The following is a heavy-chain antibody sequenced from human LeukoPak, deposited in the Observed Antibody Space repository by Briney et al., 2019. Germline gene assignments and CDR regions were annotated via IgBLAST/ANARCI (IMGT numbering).Heavy chain of an antibody. CDR2: IYYSGTT. CDR3: ARGRGYADF. CDR1: RGSISGYY. D-gene: IGHD6-25*01. J-gene: IGHJ4*02. Sequence: SETLSLTCTVSRGSISGYYWSWIRQPPGKGLEWIGYIYYSGTTYYNPSLKSRVTILVDTSKNQFSLKLTSVTSADTALYYCARGRGYADFWGQGALVTVSS. V-gene: IGHV4-59*01.